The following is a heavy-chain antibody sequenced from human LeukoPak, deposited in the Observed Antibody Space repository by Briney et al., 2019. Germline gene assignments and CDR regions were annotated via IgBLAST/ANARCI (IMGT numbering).Heavy chain of an antibody. CDR1: GDSVSGYY. V-gene: IGHV4-4*09. D-gene: IGHD3-22*01. Sequence: SETLSLTCTVSGDSVSGYYGSWIRQPPGKGLEWIGYFYTSANTNYNPSLKSRVTMSVDTSKNQFSLKLTPVTAAGTAVYYCARGLRDEERHYGYYYMDVWGKGTTVTVSS. CDR3: ARGLRDEERHYGYYYMDV. CDR2: FYTSANT. J-gene: IGHJ6*03.